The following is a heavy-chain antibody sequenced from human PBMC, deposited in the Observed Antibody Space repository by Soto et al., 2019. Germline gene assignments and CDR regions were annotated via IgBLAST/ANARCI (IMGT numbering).Heavy chain of an antibody. CDR3: AKASSAWYGSKNYYFDS. J-gene: IGHJ4*02. V-gene: IGHV3-23*01. Sequence: PGGSLRLSCVVSGFTFSDYAMDWVRQAPGKGLEWVSEISATGGTTNYADSVKGRYTISRDNSNNTLYLQLTNLRAEDTAMFYCAKASSAWYGSKNYYFDSWGQGALVTVS. D-gene: IGHD6-19*01. CDR1: GFTFSDYA. CDR2: ISATGGTT.